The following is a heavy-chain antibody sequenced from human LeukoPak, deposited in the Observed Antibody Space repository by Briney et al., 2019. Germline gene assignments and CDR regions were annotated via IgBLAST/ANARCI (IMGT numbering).Heavy chain of an antibody. CDR2: ISSSGSTI. CDR1: GFTFSSYE. D-gene: IGHD2-15*01. Sequence: GSLRLSCAASGFTFSSYEMNWVRQAPGKGLEWVSYISSSGSTIYYADSVKGRFTISRDNAKNSLYLQMNSLRAEDTAVYYCAGQSRYCSGGSCYPYYYYYYMDVWGKGTTVTVSS. CDR3: AGQSRYCSGGSCYPYYYYYYMDV. V-gene: IGHV3-48*03. J-gene: IGHJ6*03.